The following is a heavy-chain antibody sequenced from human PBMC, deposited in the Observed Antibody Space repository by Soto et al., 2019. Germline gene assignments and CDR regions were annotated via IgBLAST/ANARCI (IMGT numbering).Heavy chain of an antibody. V-gene: IGHV3-23*01. J-gene: IGHJ4*02. CDR1: GFTFSSYA. CDR2: ISGSGGST. Sequence: PGGSMRLSCGASGFTFSSYAISWGHQAPGKGLEWVSAISGSGGSTYYADSVKGRFTISRDNSKNTLYLQMNSLRAEDTAVYYCAKDSWGRLPAYYFDYWGQGTLVTVSS. CDR3: AKDSWGRLPAYYFDY. D-gene: IGHD3-16*01.